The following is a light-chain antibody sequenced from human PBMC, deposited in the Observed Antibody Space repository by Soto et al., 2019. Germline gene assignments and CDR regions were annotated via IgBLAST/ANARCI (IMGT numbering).Light chain of an antibody. CDR2: DTS. J-gene: IGLJ2*01. CDR1: TGAVTSNHH. CDR3: LLSYNAARV. V-gene: IGLV7-46*01. Sequence: QAVVTQEHALTVSPGGTVTLTCGSSTGAVTSNHHPYWFQQKAGQAPRTLIYDTSNKHSWTPARFSGSLLGDKAALTLSGAPPEDEAKYYCLLSYNAARVFGGGTKLTVL.